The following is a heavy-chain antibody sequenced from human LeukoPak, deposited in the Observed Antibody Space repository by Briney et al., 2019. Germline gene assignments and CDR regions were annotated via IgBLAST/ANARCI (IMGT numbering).Heavy chain of an antibody. D-gene: IGHD3-22*01. CDR2: IYTSGST. J-gene: IGHJ4*02. Sequence: SETLSLTCTVSGGSISSYYWSWIRQPPGKGLEWIGRIYTSGSTNYNPSLKSRVTMSVDTSKNQFSLKLSSVTAADTAVYYCARDRYYYDSSGYLNLDYWGQGTLVTVSS. V-gene: IGHV4-4*07. CDR1: GGSISSYY. CDR3: ARDRYYYDSSGYLNLDY.